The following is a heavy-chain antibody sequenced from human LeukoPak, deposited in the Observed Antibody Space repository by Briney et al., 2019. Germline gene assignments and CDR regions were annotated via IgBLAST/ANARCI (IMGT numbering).Heavy chain of an antibody. Sequence: SETLSLTCTVSGGSISGYYWSWIRQPPGKGLEWIGYIYYSGSTNYNPSHKSRVTISVDTSKNQFSLKMRSVTAADTAVYYCARGYGSSSWYDYWGQGTLVTVSS. D-gene: IGHD6-13*01. CDR1: GGSISGYY. V-gene: IGHV4-59*08. CDR2: IYYSGST. J-gene: IGHJ4*02. CDR3: ARGYGSSSWYDY.